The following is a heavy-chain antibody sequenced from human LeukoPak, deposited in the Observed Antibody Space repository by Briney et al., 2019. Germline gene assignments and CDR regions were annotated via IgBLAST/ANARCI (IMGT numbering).Heavy chain of an antibody. CDR1: GGSISSYY. CDR3: AREDWDSLVFDL. J-gene: IGHJ2*01. V-gene: IGHV4-59*01. CDR2: IYYSGST. Sequence: SETLSPTCTVSGGSISSYYWSWIRQPPGKALEWIGYIYYSGSTNYNPSLKSRVTISVDTSKNQFSLKLSSVTAADTAVYYCAREDWDSLVFDLWGRGTLVTVSS. D-gene: IGHD1-7*01.